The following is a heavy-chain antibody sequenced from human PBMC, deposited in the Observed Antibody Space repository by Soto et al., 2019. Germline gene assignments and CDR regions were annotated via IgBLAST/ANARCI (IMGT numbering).Heavy chain of an antibody. CDR2: ISGRGDAV. D-gene: IGHD6-13*01. J-gene: IGHJ4*02. V-gene: IGHV3-23*01. Sequence: EVQLLESGGGLVQPGGSLRLSCAASEFTFSAYAMSWVRQAPGKGLEGVSAISGRGDAVYYVDSVKGRFTISRDTSKNTLYLQMNNLRAEDTALYYCAKSYSTNWYDYFDSWGQGILVTVSS. CDR3: AKSYSTNWYDYFDS. CDR1: EFTFSAYA.